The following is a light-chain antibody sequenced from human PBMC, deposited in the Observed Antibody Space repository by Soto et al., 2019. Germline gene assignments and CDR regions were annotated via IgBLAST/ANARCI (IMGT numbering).Light chain of an antibody. CDR1: QSITTW. Sequence: DIQLTQSPSFLSASVGDRVTITCRASQSITTWLAWYQQKPGKAPKLLIYKAINLQSGVPSRFSGSGSGTEFTLTISSLQPDDFGTYYCQRYNDYQYVFGQGTKLDMK. CDR3: QRYNDYQYV. V-gene: IGKV1-5*03. J-gene: IGKJ2*01. CDR2: KAI.